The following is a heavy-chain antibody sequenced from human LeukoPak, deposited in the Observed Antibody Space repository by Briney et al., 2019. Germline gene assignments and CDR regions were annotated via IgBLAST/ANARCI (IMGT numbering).Heavy chain of an antibody. CDR3: ARRYCSGGSCYFY. D-gene: IGHD2-15*01. CDR2: IIPIFGTA. Sequence: SVKVSCKASGGTFSSYAISWVRQAPGQGLEWMGGIIPIFGTANYAQKFQGRVTITADESTSTDYLELSSLRSEDTAVYYCARRYCSGGSCYFYWGQGTLVTVSS. V-gene: IGHV1-69*13. CDR1: GGTFSSYA. J-gene: IGHJ4*02.